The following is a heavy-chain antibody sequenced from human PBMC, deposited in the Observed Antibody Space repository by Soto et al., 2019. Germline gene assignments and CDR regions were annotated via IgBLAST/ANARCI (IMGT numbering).Heavy chain of an antibody. D-gene: IGHD6-13*01. CDR1: GGSFSGYY. J-gene: IGHJ4*02. V-gene: IGHV4-34*01. CDR2: INHSGST. CDR3: ERTMYSNEAPGSSCFDY. Sequence: SETLSLTCAVYGGSFSGYYWSWIRQPPGKGLEWIGEINHSGSTNYNPSLKSRVTISVDTSKNQFSLKLSSVTAADTAVYYCERTMYSNEAPGSSCFDYWGQGTLVTVS.